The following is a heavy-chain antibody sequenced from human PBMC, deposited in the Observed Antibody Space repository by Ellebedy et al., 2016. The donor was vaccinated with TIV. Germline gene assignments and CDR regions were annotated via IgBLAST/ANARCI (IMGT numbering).Heavy chain of an antibody. CDR1: GFTFSSYG. D-gene: IGHD4-23*01. J-gene: IGHJ4*02. Sequence: PGGSLRLSCAASGFTFSSYGMHWVRQAPGKGLEWVAVISYDGSNKYYVDSVKGRFTISRDNSKNTLYLQMNGLRAEDTAVYYCARDLTVLTPFGYWGQGTLVTVSS. CDR3: ARDLTVLTPFGY. CDR2: ISYDGSNK. V-gene: IGHV3-30*03.